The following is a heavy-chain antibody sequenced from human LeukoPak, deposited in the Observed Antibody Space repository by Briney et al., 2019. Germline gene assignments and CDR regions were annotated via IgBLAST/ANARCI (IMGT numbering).Heavy chain of an antibody. V-gene: IGHV1-69*01. Sequence: GSSVKVSCKASGGSFRYDISWVRQAPGQGLEWMGRIIPLYATTKYTQRFQGRVTIIADASATTAYMELSSLRSEDTAVYYCATASVPGAIEGPFDALDTWGQGTMVTVSS. D-gene: IGHD2-2*02. J-gene: IGHJ3*02. CDR2: IIPLYATT. CDR1: GGSFRYD. CDR3: ATASVPGAIEGPFDALDT.